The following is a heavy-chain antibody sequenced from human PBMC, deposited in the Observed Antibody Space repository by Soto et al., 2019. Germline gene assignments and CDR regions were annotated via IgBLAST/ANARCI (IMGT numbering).Heavy chain of an antibody. V-gene: IGHV4-4*07. CDR3: ARERLGYYDFWSGPGGPYHWFDP. CDR1: GGSISSYY. D-gene: IGHD3-3*01. CDR2: IYTSGST. J-gene: IGHJ5*02. Sequence: SETLSLTCTVSGGSISSYYWSWIRQPAGKGLEWIGRIYTSGSTNYNPSLKSRVTMSVDTSKNQFSLKLSSVTAADTAVYYCARERLGYYDFWSGPGGPYHWFDPWGQGTLVTVSS.